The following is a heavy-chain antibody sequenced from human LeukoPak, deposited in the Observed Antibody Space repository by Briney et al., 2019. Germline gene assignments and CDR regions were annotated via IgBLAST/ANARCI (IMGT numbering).Heavy chain of an antibody. V-gene: IGHV3-23*01. CDR1: GFTFSSYA. CDR3: AKSEDFVKEWLRVYYYYYYMDV. Sequence: PGGSLRLSCAASGFTFSSYAMSWVRQAPGKGLEWVSAISGSGGSTYYADSVKGRFTISRDNSKNTLYLQMNSLRAEDTAVYYCAKSEDFVKEWLRVYYYYYYMDVWGKGTTVTVSS. J-gene: IGHJ6*03. CDR2: ISGSGGST. D-gene: IGHD3-3*01.